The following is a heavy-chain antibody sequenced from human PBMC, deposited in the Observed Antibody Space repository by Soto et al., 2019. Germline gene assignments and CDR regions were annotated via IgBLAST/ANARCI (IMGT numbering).Heavy chain of an antibody. CDR2: IYYSARS. D-gene: IGHD2-21*02. V-gene: IGHV4-39*01. Sequence: PSETLSLTCIVSGESISSSSYYWSWIRQPPGKGLDWIVSIYYSARSYYNPSFKSRVTISIDTSKNQFSLKLSSVTATATAVYYCARQRTTVVTQAYFDHWGQGALVTVSS. J-gene: IGHJ4*02. CDR1: GESISSSSYY. CDR3: ARQRTTVVTQAYFDH.